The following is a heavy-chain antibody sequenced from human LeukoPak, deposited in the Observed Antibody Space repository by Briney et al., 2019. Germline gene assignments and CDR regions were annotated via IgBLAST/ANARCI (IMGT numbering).Heavy chain of an antibody. CDR1: GITFSNAW. CDR3: THDVWSGGTFDY. Sequence: PGGSLRLSCAASGITFSNAWMSWVRQALGKGLEWVGRIKSKTDGGTTDYAAPVKGRFTISRDDSKKTRYLQMNSLQTEDTAVYYCTHDVWSGGTFDYWGQGTLVTVSS. J-gene: IGHJ4*02. V-gene: IGHV3-15*01. CDR2: IKSKTDGGTT. D-gene: IGHD3-3*01.